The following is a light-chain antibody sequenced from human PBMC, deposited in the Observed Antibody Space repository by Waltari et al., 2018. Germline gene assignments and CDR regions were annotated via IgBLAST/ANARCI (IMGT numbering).Light chain of an antibody. Sequence: DTQMTQSPSTLSASVGDRVTITCRASQNINIWLAWYQQKPGEAPSLLMNRAPNLKSGVPSRFSGSGSGTEFALTIDSLQPDDFATYYCQQHNSFPVTFGQGTKLEIK. J-gene: IGKJ2*01. CDR1: QNINIW. V-gene: IGKV1-5*03. CDR2: RAP. CDR3: QQHNSFPVT.